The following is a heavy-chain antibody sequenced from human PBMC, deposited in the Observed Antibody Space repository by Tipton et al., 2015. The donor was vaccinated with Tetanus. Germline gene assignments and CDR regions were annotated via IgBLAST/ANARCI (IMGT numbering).Heavy chain of an antibody. CDR3: ARNTVAGTVTFDY. V-gene: IGHV4-34*01. CDR2: INHDGRT. CDR1: GGSFGHYY. J-gene: IGHJ4*02. Sequence: TLSLTCVVYGGSFGHYYWTWIRQPPGKGLEWIGEINHDGRTTYTSSLKSRVTILVDTSKNQFSLKLSSVTAADTAVYYCARNTVAGTVTFDYWGQGTLVTVSS. D-gene: IGHD6-19*01.